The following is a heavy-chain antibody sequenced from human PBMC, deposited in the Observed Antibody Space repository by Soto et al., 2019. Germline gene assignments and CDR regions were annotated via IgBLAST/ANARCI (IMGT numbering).Heavy chain of an antibody. J-gene: IGHJ2*01. V-gene: IGHV1-69*01. Sequence: QVQLLQSGAEVKKPGSSVKVSCKASGGTFSSYAISWVRQAPGQGLEWMGELIPIFGTANYAQKFQGRVTITADESTSTAYMELSSLRSEDTAVYYCARHSRYCSSTSCFMGYFDLWGRGTLVTVSS. CDR2: LIPIFGTA. D-gene: IGHD2-2*01. CDR3: ARHSRYCSSTSCFMGYFDL. CDR1: GGTFSSYA.